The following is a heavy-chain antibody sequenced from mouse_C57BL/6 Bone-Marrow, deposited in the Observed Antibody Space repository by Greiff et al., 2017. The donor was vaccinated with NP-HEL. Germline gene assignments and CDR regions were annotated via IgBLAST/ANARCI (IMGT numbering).Heavy chain of an antibody. CDR2: INPSTGGT. V-gene: IGHV1-42*01. Sequence: VQLQQSGPELVKPGASVKISCKASGYSFTGYYMNWVKQSPEKSLEWIGEINPSTGGTTYNQKFKAKATLTVDKSSSTAYMQLKSLTSEDSAVYYCASVDSSGYPFAYWGQGTLVTVSA. D-gene: IGHD3-2*02. CDR1: GYSFTGYY. CDR3: ASVDSSGYPFAY. J-gene: IGHJ3*01.